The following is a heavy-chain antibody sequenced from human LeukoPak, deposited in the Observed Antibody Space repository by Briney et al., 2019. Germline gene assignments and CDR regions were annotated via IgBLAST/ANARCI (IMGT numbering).Heavy chain of an antibody. J-gene: IGHJ1*01. CDR1: GGSISSGSYY. CDR2: IYTSGST. CDR3: ARVSYYDSSGYYYGYFQH. V-gene: IGHV4-61*02. Sequence: SETLSLTCTVSGGSISSGSYYWSWIRQPAGKGLEWIGRIYTSGSTNYNPSLKSRVTISVGTSKNQFSLKLSSVTAADTAVYYCARVSYYDSSGYYYGYFQHWGQGTLVTVSS. D-gene: IGHD3-22*01.